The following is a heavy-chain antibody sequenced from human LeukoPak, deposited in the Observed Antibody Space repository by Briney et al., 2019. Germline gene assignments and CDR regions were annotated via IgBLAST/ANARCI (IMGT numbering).Heavy chain of an antibody. V-gene: IGHV3-48*02. Sequence: GGSLRLSCAASGFTVSSYSMNWVRQAPGKGLEWVSYISSSSSTIYYADSVKGRFTISRDNAKNSLYLQMNSLRDEDTAVYYCAREGGGDYGSNYFDYWGQGTLVTVSS. CDR2: ISSSSSTI. J-gene: IGHJ4*02. CDR3: AREGGGDYGSNYFDY. D-gene: IGHD4-17*01. CDR1: GFTVSSYS.